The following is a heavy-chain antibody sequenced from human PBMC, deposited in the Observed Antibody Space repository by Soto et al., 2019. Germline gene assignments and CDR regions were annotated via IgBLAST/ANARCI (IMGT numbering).Heavy chain of an antibody. J-gene: IGHJ6*02. CDR3: AKIRVGEHYYYTLDV. V-gene: IGHV4-59*01. D-gene: IGHD3-10*01. CDR1: GGSISTYY. CDR2: IHYSGTT. Sequence: SETLSLTCTVSGGSISTYYWSWIRQPPGKGLEWIGSIHYSGTTSYNPSLKSRVTISVDTSKNQFSLKLTLVTAADTAVYFCAKIRVGEHYYYTLDVWGQGTAVTVSS.